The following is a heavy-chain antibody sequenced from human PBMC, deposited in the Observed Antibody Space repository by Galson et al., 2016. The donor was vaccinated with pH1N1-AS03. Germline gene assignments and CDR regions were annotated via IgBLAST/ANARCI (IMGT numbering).Heavy chain of an antibody. CDR2: VYYTGAT. J-gene: IGHJ3*01. D-gene: IGHD2-15*01. Sequence: SETLSLTCTVSGDSITSYYWSWIRQPPGKGLEWIASVYYTGATSYNPSLKSRVTISLDTSKSQFSLKLSSVTAADPAVYYCAREWSAFDFWGQGTVVTVSS. CDR3: AREWSAFDF. CDR1: GDSITSYY. V-gene: IGHV4-59*01.